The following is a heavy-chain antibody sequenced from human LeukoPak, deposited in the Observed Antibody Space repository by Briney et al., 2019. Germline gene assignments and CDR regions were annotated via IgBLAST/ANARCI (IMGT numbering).Heavy chain of an antibody. D-gene: IGHD2-8*02. CDR3: AKDVWWSVS. Sequence: GGSLRLSCVASGFTFSNHAMTWVRQAPGKGLEWVSAISANGVDTFYAPSVKGRFTISSDNSKNTLYLQINSLRAEDMAIYYCAKDVWWSVSWGQGTLVTVSS. CDR1: GFTFSNHA. V-gene: IGHV3-23*01. CDR2: ISANGVDT. J-gene: IGHJ5*02.